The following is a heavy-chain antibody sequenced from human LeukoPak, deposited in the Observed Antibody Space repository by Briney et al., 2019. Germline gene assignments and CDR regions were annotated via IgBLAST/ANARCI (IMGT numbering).Heavy chain of an antibody. CDR1: GYTFNSYG. D-gene: IGHD3-16*02. CDR2: ISAYNVNT. CDR3: ARECVNAFDI. J-gene: IGHJ3*02. V-gene: IGHV1-18*01. Sequence: GASVKVSCKASGYTFNSYGISWVRQAPGQGLEWMGWISAYNVNTYYGQKFQGRVNMTTDTSTSTAYMELRSLRSDDTAVYYCARECVNAFDIWGQGTMVTVSS.